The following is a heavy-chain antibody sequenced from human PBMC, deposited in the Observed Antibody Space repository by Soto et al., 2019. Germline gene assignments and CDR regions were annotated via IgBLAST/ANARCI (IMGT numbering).Heavy chain of an antibody. Sequence: SLRLSCAASGFTFSSYAMSWVRQSPGKGLEWVSAISGSGGSTYYADSVKGRFTISRDNSKNTLYLQMNSLRAEDTAVYYCAKDPDILTGYDAFDIWGQGTMVTVSS. V-gene: IGHV3-23*01. CDR1: GFTFSSYA. J-gene: IGHJ3*02. CDR2: ISGSGGST. CDR3: AKDPDILTGYDAFDI. D-gene: IGHD3-9*01.